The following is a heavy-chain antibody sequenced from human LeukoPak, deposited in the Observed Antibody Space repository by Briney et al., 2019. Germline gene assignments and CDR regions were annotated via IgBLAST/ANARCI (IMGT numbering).Heavy chain of an antibody. CDR2: ISSSSSYI. D-gene: IGHD1-20*01. J-gene: IGHJ6*03. CDR1: GFTFSSYS. CDR3: ARGRSVGRGLTSYMDV. Sequence: GGSLRLSCAASGFTFSSYSMNWVRQAPGKGLEWVSSISSSSSYIYYADSVKGRFTISRDNAKNSLYLQMNSLRAEDTAVYYCARGRSVGRGLTSYMDVWGKGTTVTISS. V-gene: IGHV3-21*01.